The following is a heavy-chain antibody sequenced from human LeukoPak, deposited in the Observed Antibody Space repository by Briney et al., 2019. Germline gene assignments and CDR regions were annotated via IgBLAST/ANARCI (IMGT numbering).Heavy chain of an antibody. Sequence: GGSLRLSCAASGFTFTHYGMNWVRQAPGEGLEWVSGLISSGASTYYADSVKGRFTISRDNSKNTLYLQMNSLRAEDTAVYYCAELGITMIGGVWGKGTTVTISS. CDR1: GFTFTHYG. V-gene: IGHV3-23*01. D-gene: IGHD3-10*02. CDR3: AELGITMIGGV. CDR2: LISSGAST. J-gene: IGHJ6*04.